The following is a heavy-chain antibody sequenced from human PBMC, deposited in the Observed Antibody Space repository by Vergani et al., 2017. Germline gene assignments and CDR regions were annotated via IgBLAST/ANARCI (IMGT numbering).Heavy chain of an antibody. CDR3: ARGRMVRGVIILYYYYGMDV. CDR1: GGSISSSSYY. CDR2: IYYSGST. Sequence: QLQLQESGPGLVKPSETLSLTCTVSGGSISSSSYYWGWIRQPPGKGLEWIGSIYYSGSTYYNPSLKSRVTISVDTSKNQFSLKLSSVTAADTAVYYCARGRMVRGVIILYYYYGMDVWGQGTTVTVSS. D-gene: IGHD3-10*01. V-gene: IGHV4-39*01. J-gene: IGHJ6*02.